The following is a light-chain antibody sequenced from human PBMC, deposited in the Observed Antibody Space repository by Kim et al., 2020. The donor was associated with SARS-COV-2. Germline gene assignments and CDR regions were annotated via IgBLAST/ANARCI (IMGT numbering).Light chain of an antibody. CDR2: DVN. CDR1: SANVGRYIY. Sequence: GQSVTISCTGTSANVGRYIYVSWYQQHPGTAPKLMIYDVNDPPSGVSHLFSGSKSANTASLTISGLQAEDESDYYCSSFASSDTLVFGTGTKVTVL. J-gene: IGLJ1*01. CDR3: SSFASSDTLV. V-gene: IGLV2-14*03.